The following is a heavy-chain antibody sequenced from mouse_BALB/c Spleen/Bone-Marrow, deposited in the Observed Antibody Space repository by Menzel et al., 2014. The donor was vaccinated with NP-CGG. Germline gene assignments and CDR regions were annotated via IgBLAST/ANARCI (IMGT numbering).Heavy chain of an antibody. V-gene: IGHV1-9*01. Sequence: QVQLQQPGAELMKPGASVTISCKATGYIFSSYWIEWIKQRPGHGLEWIGEILPGSGNTNYNEKFRDKATFTAETSSNIAYMQLSGLTSEDSAVYYCSRRAHYFGSGLDYWGQGTTLTVSS. CDR2: ILPGSGNT. J-gene: IGHJ2*01. D-gene: IGHD1-1*01. CDR3: SRRAHYFGSGLDY. CDR1: GYIFSSYW.